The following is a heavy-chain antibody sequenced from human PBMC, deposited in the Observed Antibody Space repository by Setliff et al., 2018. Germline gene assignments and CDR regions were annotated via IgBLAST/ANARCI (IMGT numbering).Heavy chain of an antibody. CDR1: GFTFSGFG. CDR2: IRYNGNNQ. CDR3: AKANAMVVTSHSYGRDV. D-gene: IGHD2-21*02. V-gene: IGHV3-30*02. Sequence: GGSLRLSCAASGFTFSGFGMHWVRQAPGKGLEWVAFIRYNGNNQYYSDSVKGRFTTSRDNSKNTLNLQRNGLRAEDTAVYYCAKANAMVVTSHSYGRDVWGQGTTVTISS. J-gene: IGHJ6*02.